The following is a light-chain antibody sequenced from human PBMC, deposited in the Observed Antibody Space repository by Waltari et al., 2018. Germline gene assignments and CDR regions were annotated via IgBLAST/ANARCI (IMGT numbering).Light chain of an antibody. CDR1: QSISKY. CDR2: HAS. J-gene: IGKJ1*01. V-gene: IGKV3-20*01. Sequence: SCRASQSISKYLAWYQQKPGQAPSILIYHASSRAAGIPDRFSGSGSGTDFSLTISRLEPEDFAVYYCQHYESLPVTFGQGTKVEIK. CDR3: QHYESLPVT.